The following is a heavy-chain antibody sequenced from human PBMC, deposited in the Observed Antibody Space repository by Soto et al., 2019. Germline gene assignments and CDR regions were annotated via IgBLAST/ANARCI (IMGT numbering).Heavy chain of an antibody. D-gene: IGHD1-26*01. CDR2: IYYSGYP. V-gene: IGHV4-39*01. CDR1: GGSISSSTYY. CDR3: ARLSSGSYDY. J-gene: IGHJ4*02. Sequence: PSETLSLTCTVSGGSISSSTYYWGWVRQPPGKGLEWITTIYYSGYPYYNPSLKSRVTISVDTSKNQFSLKLSSVTAADTAVYYCARLSSGSYDYWGQGTLVTVSS.